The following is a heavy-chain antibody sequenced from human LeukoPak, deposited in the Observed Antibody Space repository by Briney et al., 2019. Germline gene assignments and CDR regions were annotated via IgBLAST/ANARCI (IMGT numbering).Heavy chain of an antibody. V-gene: IGHV3-48*01. CDR2: ISSSSSTI. Sequence: HGGSLRLSCAASGFTFSSYSMNWVRQAPGKGLEWVSYISSSSSTIYYADSVKGRFTISRDNAKNSLYLQMNSLRAEDTAVYYCAGSSGSYPEDWFDPWGQGTLVTVSP. CDR1: GFTFSSYS. J-gene: IGHJ5*02. D-gene: IGHD1-26*01. CDR3: AGSSGSYPEDWFDP.